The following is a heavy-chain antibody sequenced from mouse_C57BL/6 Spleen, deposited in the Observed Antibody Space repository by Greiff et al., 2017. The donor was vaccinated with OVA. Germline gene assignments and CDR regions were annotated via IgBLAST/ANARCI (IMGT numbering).Heavy chain of an antibody. V-gene: IGHV2-9*01. Sequence: QVQLKESGPGLVAPSQCLSISCTASGFSLTSYGVDWVRQPPGKGLEWLGVIWGSGSTNYNSALMSRLGISKDNSKSQVILRMNSLQTDDTAMYYCAKHEGFYAMDYWGQGTSVTVSS. CDR3: AKHEGFYAMDY. CDR2: IWGSGST. J-gene: IGHJ4*01. CDR1: GFSLTSYG.